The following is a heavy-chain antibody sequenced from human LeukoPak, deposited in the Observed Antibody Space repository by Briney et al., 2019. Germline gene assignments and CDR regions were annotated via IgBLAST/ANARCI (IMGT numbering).Heavy chain of an antibody. V-gene: IGHV3-9*01. J-gene: IGHJ6*02. Sequence: PGGSLRLSCAASGFTFDDYAMHWVRQAPGKGLEWVSGISWNSGSIGYADSVKGRFTISRDNAKNSLYLQMNSLRAEDTALYYCAKVSSGYYYYYGMDVWGQGTTVTVSS. CDR2: ISWNSGSI. CDR3: AKVSSGYYYYYGMDV. D-gene: IGHD1-26*01. CDR1: GFTFDDYA.